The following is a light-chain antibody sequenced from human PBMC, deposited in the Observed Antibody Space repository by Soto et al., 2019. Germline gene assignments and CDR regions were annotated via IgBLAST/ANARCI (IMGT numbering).Light chain of an antibody. CDR1: QTVNY. CDR3: QQRGTWPPPT. J-gene: IGKJ4*01. Sequence: EIVLTQSPATLSLSPGERATLSCRASQTVNYLAWYQQKPGQSPRLLIFDASNRATGIPARFSGSGSGTDFTLAISSLEPEDFAVYYCQQRGTWPPPTFGGGTKVEI. CDR2: DAS. V-gene: IGKV3-11*01.